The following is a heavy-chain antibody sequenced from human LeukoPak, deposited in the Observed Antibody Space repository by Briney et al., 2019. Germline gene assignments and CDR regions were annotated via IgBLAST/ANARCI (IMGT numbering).Heavy chain of an antibody. CDR2: MNPNSGNT. V-gene: IGHV1-8*02. Sequence: GASVKVSCKASGYTFTSYGISWVRQATGQGLEWMGWMNPNSGNTGYAQKFQGRVTMTRNTSISTAYMELSSLRSDDTAVYYCARASGSYWWFDSWGQGTLVTVSS. J-gene: IGHJ5*01. CDR1: GYTFTSYG. CDR3: ARASGSYWWFDS. D-gene: IGHD1-26*01.